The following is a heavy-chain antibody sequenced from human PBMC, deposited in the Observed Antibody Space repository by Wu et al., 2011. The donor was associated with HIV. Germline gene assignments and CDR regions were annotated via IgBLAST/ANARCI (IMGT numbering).Heavy chain of an antibody. J-gene: IGHJ4*02. CDR3: ANDRVNSGAVY. Sequence: QVQLVQSGAEVKKPGSSVKVSCKASGGTFNSYALSWVRQAPGQGLEWMGRIIPIFGTANYAQKFQGRVTITTDESTGTAYMELTSLKSDDTAVYYCANDRVNSGAVYWGQGTLVTVSS. CDR2: IIPIFGTA. V-gene: IGHV1-69*18. D-gene: IGHD2-15*01. CDR1: GGTFNSYA.